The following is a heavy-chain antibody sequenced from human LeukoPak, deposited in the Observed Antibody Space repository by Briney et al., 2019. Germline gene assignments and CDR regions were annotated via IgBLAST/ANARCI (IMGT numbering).Heavy chain of an antibody. CDR1: GFTFNNYW. Sequence: GESLRLSCAASGFTFNNYWMNWVRQAPGKGLEWVAMIKQGGSEKYYVDSVKGRFTISRDNAKKSLYLQMNSLRAEDTAVYYCVAGKEKWGQGTLVTVSS. J-gene: IGHJ4*02. CDR3: VAGKEK. V-gene: IGHV3-7*02. D-gene: IGHD6-19*01. CDR2: IKQGGSEK.